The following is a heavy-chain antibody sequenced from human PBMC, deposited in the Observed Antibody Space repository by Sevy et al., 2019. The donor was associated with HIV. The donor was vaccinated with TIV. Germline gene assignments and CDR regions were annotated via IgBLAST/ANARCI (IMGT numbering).Heavy chain of an antibody. CDR2: ISGSGGST. CDR3: AKDPYYYDSSGPENWFDP. J-gene: IGHJ5*02. CDR1: GFTFSSYA. D-gene: IGHD3-22*01. Sequence: GGSLRLSCAASGFTFSSYAMSWVRQAPGKGLEWVSAISGSGGSTYYADSVKGRFTISRDNSKNTLDLQMNSLRAEDTAVYYCAKDPYYYDSSGPENWFDPWGQGTLVTVSS. V-gene: IGHV3-23*01.